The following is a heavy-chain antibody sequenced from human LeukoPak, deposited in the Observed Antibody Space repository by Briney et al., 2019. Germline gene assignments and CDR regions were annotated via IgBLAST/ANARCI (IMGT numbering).Heavy chain of an antibody. Sequence: GRSLSLSWAPPAFTFTSDGMHCVRHPPGKGMGWVAFKRNDGSNKYYADSGKGRFTISRDNSKNTLYLQMNSLRAEDTAVYYCASWSGYSSSWYGDAFAIWGEGTMVTASS. J-gene: IGHJ3*02. V-gene: IGHV3-30*02. CDR3: ASWSGYSSSWYGDAFAI. D-gene: IGHD6-13*01. CDR1: AFTFTSDG. CDR2: KRNDGSNK.